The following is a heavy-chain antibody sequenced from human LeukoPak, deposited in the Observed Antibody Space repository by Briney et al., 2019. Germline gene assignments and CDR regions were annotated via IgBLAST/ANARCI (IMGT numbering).Heavy chain of an antibody. Sequence: HPGGSLRLSCAASGFTVSSNYMSSVRQAPGKGLEWVSAISGSGGSTYYADSVKGRFTISRDNSKNTLYLQMNSLRAEDTAVYYCAKDLNYYDSSEIYWGQGTLVTVSS. D-gene: IGHD3-22*01. CDR2: ISGSGGST. J-gene: IGHJ4*02. V-gene: IGHV3-23*01. CDR1: GFTVSSNY. CDR3: AKDLNYYDSSEIY.